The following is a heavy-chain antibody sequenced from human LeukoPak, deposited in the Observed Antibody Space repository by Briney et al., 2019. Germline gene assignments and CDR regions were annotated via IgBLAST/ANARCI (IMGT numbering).Heavy chain of an antibody. V-gene: IGHV3-48*02. CDR3: ARSFDF. J-gene: IGHJ4*02. CDR1: GFTFSSHD. CDR2: ISTSSSSI. Sequence: GGSLRLSCAASGFTFSSHDMYWVRQAPGKGLEWVSYISTSSSSIYYADSVKGRFTISRDNAKNSLYLQMNSLRDEDTAVYYCARSFDFWGQGTLVTVSS.